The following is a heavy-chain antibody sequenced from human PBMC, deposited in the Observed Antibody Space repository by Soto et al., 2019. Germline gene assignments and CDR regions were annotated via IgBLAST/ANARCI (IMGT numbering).Heavy chain of an antibody. CDR1: GFTFSNHA. D-gene: IGHD3-3*01. Sequence: PGGSLRLSCIVSGFTFSNHAMSWVRQAPGKGLEWVSGISDTGGSTYYANSVKGRFTISRDNSRNTLSLQMNALRAEDTAVYYCAKDLSVFGVVTTYYFAFSSQGTLVTVSS. CDR3: AKDLSVFGVVTTYYFAF. J-gene: IGHJ4*02. CDR2: ISDTGGST. V-gene: IGHV3-23*01.